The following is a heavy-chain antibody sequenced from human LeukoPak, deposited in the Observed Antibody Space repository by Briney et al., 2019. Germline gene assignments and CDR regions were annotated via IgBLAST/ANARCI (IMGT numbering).Heavy chain of an antibody. CDR3: ARTPPIFLTGYYPSIFDY. J-gene: IGHJ4*02. D-gene: IGHD3-9*01. Sequence: SVKVSCKASGGTFSSYAISWVRQAPGQGLEWMGGIIPIFGTANYAQKFQGRVTITADESTSTAYMELSSLRSEDTAVYHCARTPPIFLTGYYPSIFDYWGQGTLVTVSS. V-gene: IGHV1-69*01. CDR2: IIPIFGTA. CDR1: GGTFSSYA.